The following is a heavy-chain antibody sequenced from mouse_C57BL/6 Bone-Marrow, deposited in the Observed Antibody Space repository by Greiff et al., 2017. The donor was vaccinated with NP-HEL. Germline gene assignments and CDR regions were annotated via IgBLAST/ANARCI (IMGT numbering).Heavy chain of an antibody. Sequence: VQLKESGPGLVKPSQSLSLTCSVTGYSITSGYYWNWIRQFPGNKLEWMGYISYDGSNNYNPSLKNRISITRDTSKNQFFLKLNSVTTEDTATYYCARGNDGYYVYFDYWGQGTTLTVSS. J-gene: IGHJ2*01. CDR2: ISYDGSN. V-gene: IGHV3-6*01. CDR1: GYSITSGYY. D-gene: IGHD2-3*01. CDR3: ARGNDGYYVYFDY.